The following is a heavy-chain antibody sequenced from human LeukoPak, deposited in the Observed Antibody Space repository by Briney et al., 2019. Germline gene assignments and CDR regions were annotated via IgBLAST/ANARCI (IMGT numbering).Heavy chain of an antibody. CDR3: ARDRADVWFGELFCDY. Sequence: SGGSLRLSCAASGFTFSSYSMNWVRQAPGKGLEWVSSISSSSSYIYYADSVKGRFTISRDNAKNSLYLQMNSLRAEDTAVYYCARDRADVWFGELFCDYWGQGTLVTVSS. CDR1: GFTFSSYS. V-gene: IGHV3-21*01. CDR2: ISSSSSYI. J-gene: IGHJ4*02. D-gene: IGHD3-10*01.